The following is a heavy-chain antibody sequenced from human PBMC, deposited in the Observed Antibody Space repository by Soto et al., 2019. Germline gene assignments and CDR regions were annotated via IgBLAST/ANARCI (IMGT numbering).Heavy chain of an antibody. CDR1: GGSISSGGYY. Sequence: SETLSLTCTVSGGSISSGGYYWSWIRQHPGKGLEWIGYIYYSGSTYYNPSLKSRVTISVDTSKNQFSLKLSSVTAADTAVYYCARGPPYCGGDCYRITPFDYWGQGTLVTVSS. D-gene: IGHD2-21*02. V-gene: IGHV4-31*03. CDR3: ARGPPYCGGDCYRITPFDY. CDR2: IYYSGST. J-gene: IGHJ4*02.